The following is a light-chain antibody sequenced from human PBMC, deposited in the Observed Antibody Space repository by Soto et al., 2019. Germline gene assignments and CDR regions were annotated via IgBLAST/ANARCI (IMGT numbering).Light chain of an antibody. V-gene: IGKV3-15*01. CDR3: QQYSDWPLT. J-gene: IGKJ4*01. CDR1: QSVGNN. Sequence: EIVLTQSPATLSVSPGERATLSCRASQSVGNNFAWYQQKPGQAPRLLIFAASTRATGVPARFSGSGSGTEFTLIISSLQSEDFGVYYCQQYSDWPLTFGGGAKVEIE. CDR2: AAS.